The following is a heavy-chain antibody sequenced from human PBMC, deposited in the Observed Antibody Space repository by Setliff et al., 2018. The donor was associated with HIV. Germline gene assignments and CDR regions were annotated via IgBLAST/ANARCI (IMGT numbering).Heavy chain of an antibody. Sequence: SETLSLTCTVSGGSISSTSYYWGWIRQSPGKGLEWIGYIDYSGSAFYNPSLKSRITISRDTSKNQFSLKMNSVTAADTAVYYCAREGKTALVTKYFDYWGHGKLVTVSS. V-gene: IGHV4-31*03. J-gene: IGHJ4*01. CDR3: AREGKTALVTKYFDY. CDR1: GGSISSTSYY. CDR2: IDYSGSA. D-gene: IGHD5-18*01.